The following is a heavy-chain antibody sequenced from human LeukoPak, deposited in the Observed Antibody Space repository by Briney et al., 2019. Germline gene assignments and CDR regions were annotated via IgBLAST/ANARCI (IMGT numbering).Heavy chain of an antibody. V-gene: IGHV3-23*01. CDR2: VSESGDSI. Sequence: GGSLRLSCAASGFTFSHYAMTWVRQGPGQGLEWVSTVSESGDSIYYADSVKGRFIISRDNSKNTMYLQMNSLRAEDTATYYCARGHHGDSWGQGNLVTVSS. CDR1: GFTFSHYA. D-gene: IGHD1-14*01. CDR3: ARGHHGDS. J-gene: IGHJ4*02.